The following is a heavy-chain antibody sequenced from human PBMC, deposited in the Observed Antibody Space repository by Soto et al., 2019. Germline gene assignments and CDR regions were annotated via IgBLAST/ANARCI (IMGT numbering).Heavy chain of an antibody. J-gene: IGHJ6*03. Sequence: ASVKVSCKASGYTFTSYYMHWVRQASGQGLEWMGIINPSGGSTSYAQKFQGRVTMTRDTSTSTVYMELSSLRSEDTAVYYCARGGYAKHPHYYYYYMDVWGKGTTVTVSS. D-gene: IGHD2-8*01. CDR3: ARGGYAKHPHYYYYYMDV. CDR2: INPSGGST. CDR1: GYTFTSYY. V-gene: IGHV1-46*03.